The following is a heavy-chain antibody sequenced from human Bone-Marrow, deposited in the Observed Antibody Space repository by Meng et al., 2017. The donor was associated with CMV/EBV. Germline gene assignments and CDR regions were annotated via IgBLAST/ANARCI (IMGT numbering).Heavy chain of an antibody. D-gene: IGHD5-24*01. Sequence: TFSRYGMHWVRQAPGKGLEWVAVISYDGSNKYYADAVKGRFTISRDNSKNTLYLQMNSLRAEDTAVYYCAKDYQHRRDGYNWNWFDPWGQGTLVTVSS. CDR2: ISYDGSNK. J-gene: IGHJ5*02. CDR1: TFSRYG. V-gene: IGHV3-30*18. CDR3: AKDYQHRRDGYNWNWFDP.